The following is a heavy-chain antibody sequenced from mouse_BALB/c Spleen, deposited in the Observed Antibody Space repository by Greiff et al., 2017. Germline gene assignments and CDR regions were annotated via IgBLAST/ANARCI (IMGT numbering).Heavy chain of an antibody. V-gene: IGHV1-87*01. J-gene: IGHJ4*01. CDR3: ARDYGYDRAMDY. Sequence: QVQLKESGAELARPGASVKLSCKATGYTFTSYWMQWVKQRPGQGLEWIGAIYTGDGDTRYTQKFKGKATLTADKSSSTAYMQLSSLASEDSAVYYCARDYGYDRAMDYWGQGTSVTVSS. D-gene: IGHD2-2*01. CDR1: GYTFTSYW. CDR2: IYTGDGDT.